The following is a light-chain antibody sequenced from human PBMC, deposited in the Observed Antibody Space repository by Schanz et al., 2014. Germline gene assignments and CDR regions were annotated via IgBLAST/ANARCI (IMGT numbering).Light chain of an antibody. V-gene: IGLV2-23*02. J-gene: IGLJ3*02. CDR2: DVT. CDR1: YNY. CDR3: CSYAGSSAFWV. Sequence: QSALTQPASVSGSPGQSITISCIGAYNYVSWYQQHPGKAPRLMIYDVTHRPSGVSNRFSGSKSGNTASLTISGLQAEDEADYYCCSYAGSSAFWVFGGGTQLTVL.